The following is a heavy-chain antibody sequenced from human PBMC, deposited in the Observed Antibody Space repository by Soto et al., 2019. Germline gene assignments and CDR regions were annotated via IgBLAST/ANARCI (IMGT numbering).Heavy chain of an antibody. D-gene: IGHD3-10*01. CDR2: ISSSGGTI. V-gene: IGHV3-48*03. Sequence: GALRLSCAASGFSFSDYEMNWVRQTPGKGLEWLSYISSSGGTIKYADSVKGRFTISRDNAKNSLYLQMHSLRADDTAVYYCARDAFEIYYKFGLDVWGQGTPVTVSS. CDR1: GFSFSDYE. J-gene: IGHJ6*02. CDR3: ARDAFEIYYKFGLDV.